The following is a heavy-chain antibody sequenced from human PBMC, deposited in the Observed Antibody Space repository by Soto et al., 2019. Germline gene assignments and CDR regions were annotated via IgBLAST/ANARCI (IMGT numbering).Heavy chain of an antibody. CDR2: IDPSDSYT. J-gene: IGHJ4*02. CDR1: GYSFTSYW. V-gene: IGHV5-10-1*01. CDR3: ARQIYDSDTGPNFQYYFDS. D-gene: IGHD3-22*01. Sequence: PGESLKISCKGSGYSFTSYWISWVRQMPGKGLEWMGRIDPSDSYTNYSPSFQGHATISADKSISTAYLQWSSLKASDTAMYYCARQIYDSDTGPNFQYYFDSWGQGTPVTVS.